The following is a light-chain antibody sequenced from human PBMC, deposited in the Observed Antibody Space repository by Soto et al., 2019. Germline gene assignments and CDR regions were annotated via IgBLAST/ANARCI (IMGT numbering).Light chain of an antibody. J-gene: IGLJ3*02. CDR3: CSYVGREV. Sequence: QSVLTQPASVSGSPGQSITISCTGSSSDVGSYNLVSWYQQHPGKAPKLMIFEVSKRPSGVSNRFSGSKSGNTASLTISGLQAEDEADYYCCSYVGREVFGGGTKLTVL. CDR1: SSDVGSYNL. CDR2: EVS. V-gene: IGLV2-23*02.